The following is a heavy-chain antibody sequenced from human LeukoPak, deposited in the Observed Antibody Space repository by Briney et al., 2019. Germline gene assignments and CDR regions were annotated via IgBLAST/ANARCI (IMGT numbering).Heavy chain of an antibody. CDR1: GCIFRTYL. D-gene: IGHD3-10*01. CDR2: IEPSGTET. J-gene: IGHJ4*02. Sequence: GRSVRLSRVACGCIFRTYLMTWVGQAPGGGRDWVANIEPSGTETYYVDPVKGRFTISRDNARNLVYLKMNSQRAEDTAQHYCGRFGDEAAIGDWGQGTLVTVSS. CDR3: GRFGDEAAIGD. V-gene: IGHV3-7*01.